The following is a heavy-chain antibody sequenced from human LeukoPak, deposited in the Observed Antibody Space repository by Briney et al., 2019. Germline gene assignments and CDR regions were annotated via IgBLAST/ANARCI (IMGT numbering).Heavy chain of an antibody. V-gene: IGHV3-7*05. D-gene: IGHD3-3*01. CDR1: GFSFSSHW. Sequence: GGSLRLSCAASGFSFSSHWMFWVRQAPGRGLEWVANIKQDGSEKYYVDSVKGRFTISRDNAKNSLYLQMNSLRAEDTAIYYCARYHDFWSSIDYWGQGTLVTVSS. J-gene: IGHJ4*02. CDR2: IKQDGSEK. CDR3: ARYHDFWSSIDY.